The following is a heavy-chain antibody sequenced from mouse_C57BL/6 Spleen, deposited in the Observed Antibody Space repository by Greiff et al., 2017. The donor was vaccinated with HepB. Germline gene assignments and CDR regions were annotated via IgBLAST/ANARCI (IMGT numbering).Heavy chain of an antibody. CDR3: ARKGYYGALDY. J-gene: IGHJ2*01. V-gene: IGHV2-2*01. CDR2: IWSGGST. CDR1: GFSLTSYG. Sequence: VQVVESGPGLVQPSQSLSITCTVSGFSLTSYGVHWVRQSPGKGLEWLGVIWSGGSTDYNAAFISSLSISKDKSKSQVFFQMNSLQADDTAIYYCARKGYYGALDYWGQGTTLTVSS. D-gene: IGHD1-1*01.